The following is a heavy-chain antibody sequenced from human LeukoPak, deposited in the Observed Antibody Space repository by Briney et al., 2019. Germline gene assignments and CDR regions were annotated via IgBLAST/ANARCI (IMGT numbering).Heavy chain of an antibody. V-gene: IGHV4-34*01. J-gene: IGHJ3*02. D-gene: IGHD3-22*01. CDR2: INHSGST. CDR3: ARRIFNSSGHYSGNDAFDI. Sequence: PSETLSLTCAVYGGSFSGYYWSWIRQPPGKGLEWIGEINHSGSTNYNPSLKSRVTISVDTSKNQFSLKLSSVTAADTAVYYCARRIFNSSGHYSGNDAFDIWGQGTMVTVSS. CDR1: GGSFSGYY.